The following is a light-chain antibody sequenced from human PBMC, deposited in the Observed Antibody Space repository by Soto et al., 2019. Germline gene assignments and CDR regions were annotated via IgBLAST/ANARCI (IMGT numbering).Light chain of an antibody. J-gene: IGKJ1*01. CDR3: QQSFVSPWT. V-gene: IGKV1-39*01. CDR2: EAT. Sequence: DIQMTQSPSSLSASVGDRVTISCRSSQNIHKYLNWYQQRPGKASNLLVYEATSLETGVSLKFSGSGSETEFTLTINSLQPEDFATYYCQQSFVSPWTFGQGTNIEI. CDR1: QNIHKY.